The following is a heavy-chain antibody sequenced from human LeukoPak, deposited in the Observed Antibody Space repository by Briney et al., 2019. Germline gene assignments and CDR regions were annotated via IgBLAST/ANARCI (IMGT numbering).Heavy chain of an antibody. CDR3: AADRQIAVAGRGYHYYMDV. V-gene: IGHV1-2*02. Sequence: GASVKVSCKTSGYTFTGYYMHWVRQAPGQGLEWMGWINPNSGGTNYAQKFQGRVTMTRDTSISTAYMELSRLRSDDTAVYYCAADRQIAVAGRGYHYYMDVWGKGTTVTVSS. D-gene: IGHD6-19*01. CDR2: INPNSGGT. J-gene: IGHJ6*03. CDR1: GYTFTGYY.